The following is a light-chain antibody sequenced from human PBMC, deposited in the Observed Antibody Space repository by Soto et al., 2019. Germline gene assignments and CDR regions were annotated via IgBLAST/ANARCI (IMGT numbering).Light chain of an antibody. CDR3: SSYAGSDTRV. J-gene: IGLJ2*01. CDR1: SSDVGGYNC. V-gene: IGLV2-11*01. CDR2: DVS. Sequence: QSVLTQPRSVSGSPGQSVTISCTGTSSDVGGYNCVSWYQQHPGKAPKLMIYDVSKQPSGVPGRSSGSKSGNTASLTISVLEAEDEADYYRSSYAGSDTRVFGGGTKLTVL.